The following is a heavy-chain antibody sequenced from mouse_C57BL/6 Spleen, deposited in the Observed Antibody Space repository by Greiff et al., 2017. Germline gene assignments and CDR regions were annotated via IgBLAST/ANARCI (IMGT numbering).Heavy chain of an antibody. V-gene: IGHV1-50*01. CDR3: ARSHGNSDV. D-gene: IGHD2-1*01. CDR2: IDPSDSYT. CDR1: GYTFTSYW. J-gene: IGHJ1*01. Sequence: QVQLQQPGAELVKPGASVKLSCKASGYTFTSYWMQWVKQRPGQGLEWIGEIDPSDSYTNYNQKFKGKATLTVDTSSSTAYMQLSSLTSEDSAVYYCARSHGNSDVWGSGTTVTVSS.